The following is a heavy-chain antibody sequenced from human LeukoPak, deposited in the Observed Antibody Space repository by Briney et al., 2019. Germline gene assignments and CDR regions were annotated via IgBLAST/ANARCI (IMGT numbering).Heavy chain of an antibody. D-gene: IGHD1-20*01. Sequence: GGSLRLSCAASGSTFSTYGMHWVRQAPGKGLEWVAFIRFDASKIYYADSVKGRFTISRDNSKNTLYLQMNSLRAEDTAVYYCAKDCELGINWNPFDYWGQGTLVTVSS. CDR3: AKDCELGINWNPFDY. V-gene: IGHV3-30*02. J-gene: IGHJ4*02. CDR2: IRFDASKI. CDR1: GSTFSTYG.